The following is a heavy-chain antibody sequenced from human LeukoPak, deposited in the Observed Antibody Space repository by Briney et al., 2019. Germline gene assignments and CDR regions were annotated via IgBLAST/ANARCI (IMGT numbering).Heavy chain of an antibody. CDR2: IYCSGST. CDR1: GGSISSYY. D-gene: IGHD3-10*01. CDR3: ARLRAYYGSDY. J-gene: IGHJ4*02. V-gene: IGHV4-59*12. Sequence: SETLSLTCTVSGGSISSYYWSWIRQPPGKGLEWIGYIYCSGSTSYNPSLKSRVTISVDTSKNQFSLKLSSETAADTAVYYCARLRAYYGSDYWGQGTLVTVSS.